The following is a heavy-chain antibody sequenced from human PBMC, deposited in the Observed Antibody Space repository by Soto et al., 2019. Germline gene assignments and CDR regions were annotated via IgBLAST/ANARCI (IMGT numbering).Heavy chain of an antibody. Sequence: WLSLRLSCAASGFTFSSYAMNWVRQAPGKVLEWVAVISYDGSNKYYADSVKGRFTISRDNSKNTLYLKMNSLRAEDTAVYYCAILGGHSYGRPTRDHDAFDIWGQGTMVTVSS. J-gene: IGHJ3*02. CDR1: GFTFSSYA. CDR2: ISYDGSNK. CDR3: AILGGHSYGRPTRDHDAFDI. V-gene: IGHV3-30-3*01. D-gene: IGHD5-18*01.